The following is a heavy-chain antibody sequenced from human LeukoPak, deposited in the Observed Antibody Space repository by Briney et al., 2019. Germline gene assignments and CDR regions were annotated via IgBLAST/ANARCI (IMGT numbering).Heavy chain of an antibody. CDR1: GYTFTNYY. CDR2: INPNSGGT. J-gene: IGHJ5*02. D-gene: IGHD6-19*01. CDR3: AREESEYSSGWYYWFDP. Sequence: GASVKVSCKASGYTFTNYYLHWVRQAPGQGLEWMGWINPNSGGTNYAQKFQGRVTMTRDTSISTAYMELSRLRSDDTAVYYCAREESEYSSGWYYWFDPWGQGTLVTVSS. V-gene: IGHV1-2*02.